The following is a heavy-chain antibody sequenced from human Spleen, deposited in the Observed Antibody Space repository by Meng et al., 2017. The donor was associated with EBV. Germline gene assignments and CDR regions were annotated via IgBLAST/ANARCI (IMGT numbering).Heavy chain of an antibody. CDR1: GGSFSDFY. CDR2: INHSGST. V-gene: IGHV4-34*01. Sequence: QVHLQQWGAGLLKPSXTLSLTCGVSGGSFSDFYWTWIRQPPGKGLECIGEINHSGSTIYSASLKSRITMSVDTSKNQVSLKLNSVTAADTAVYYCASQGDEEGPVRYWGQGTLVTVSS. J-gene: IGHJ4*02. CDR3: ASQGDEEGPVRY.